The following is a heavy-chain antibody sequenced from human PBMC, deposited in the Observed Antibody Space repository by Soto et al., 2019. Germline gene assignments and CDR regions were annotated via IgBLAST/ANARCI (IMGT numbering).Heavy chain of an antibody. J-gene: IGHJ6*02. Sequence: GASVKVSFKASGYTFASYGISWVRQAPEQGLEWMGCISAYNGNTKYAQKLQGRVTMTTDRATSTAYMELRSLRPDDTAVYYCASDQWPYDSGSHFLGYYYYYGMDVCGQGTTVTVSS. CDR1: GYTFASYG. CDR2: ISAYNGNT. V-gene: IGHV1-18*01. D-gene: IGHD3-10*01. CDR3: ASDQWPYDSGSHFLGYYYYYGMDV.